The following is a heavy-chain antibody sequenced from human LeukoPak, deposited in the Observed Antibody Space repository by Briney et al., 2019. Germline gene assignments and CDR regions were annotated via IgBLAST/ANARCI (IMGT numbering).Heavy chain of an antibody. V-gene: IGHV3-7*01. D-gene: IGHD3-10*01. Sequence: PGGSLRLSCAASGFTFSSSYMSWVRQAPGKGLEWVANIKQDGNEKHYVDSVKGRCTISRDNAKSSLYLQMNSLRAEDTAVYYCARDPRGSEYSHFDSWGQGTQVTVSS. CDR3: ARDPRGSEYSHFDS. CDR1: GFTFSSSY. CDR2: IKQDGNEK. J-gene: IGHJ4*02.